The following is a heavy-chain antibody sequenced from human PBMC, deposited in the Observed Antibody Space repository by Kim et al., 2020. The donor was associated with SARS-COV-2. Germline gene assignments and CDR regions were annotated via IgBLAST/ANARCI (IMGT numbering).Heavy chain of an antibody. D-gene: IGHD3-16*02. CDR3: AKDPGTITFGGVIVIGAFDY. J-gene: IGHJ4*02. V-gene: IGHV3-23*01. Sequence: GGSLRLSCAASGFTFSSYGMSWVRQAPGKGLEWVSAISGSGGSTYYADSVKGRFTISRDNSKNTLYLQMNSLRAEDTAVYYCAKDPGTITFGGVIVIGAFDYWGQGTLVTVSS. CDR2: ISGSGGST. CDR1: GFTFSSYG.